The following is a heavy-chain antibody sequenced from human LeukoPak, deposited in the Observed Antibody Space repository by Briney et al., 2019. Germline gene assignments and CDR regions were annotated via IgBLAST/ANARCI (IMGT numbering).Heavy chain of an antibody. J-gene: IGHJ3*02. CDR3: ARDNGDSSGYYYGAFDI. V-gene: IGHV4-4*07. CDR2: IYTSGST. Sequence: SETLSLTCTVSGGSISSYYWSWIRQPAGKGLEWIGRIYTSGSTNYNPSLKSRVTMSVDTSKNQFSLKLSSVTAADTAVYYCARDNGDSSGYYYGAFDIWGQGTVVTVSS. CDR1: GGSISSYY. D-gene: IGHD3-22*01.